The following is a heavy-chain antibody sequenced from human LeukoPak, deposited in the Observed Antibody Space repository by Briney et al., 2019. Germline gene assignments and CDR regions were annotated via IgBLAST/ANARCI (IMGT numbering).Heavy chain of an antibody. CDR2: IYYSGST. D-gene: IGHD2-2*01. J-gene: IGHJ4*02. Sequence: SQTLSLTCTVSGGSISSGDYYWSWIRQPPGKGLEWIGYIYYSGSTYYNPSLKSRVTISVDTSKNQFSLKLSSVTAADTAVYYCARSIVVVPAAYYYFDYWGQGTLVTVSS. V-gene: IGHV4-30-4*08. CDR3: ARSIVVVPAAYYYFDY. CDR1: GGSISSGDYY.